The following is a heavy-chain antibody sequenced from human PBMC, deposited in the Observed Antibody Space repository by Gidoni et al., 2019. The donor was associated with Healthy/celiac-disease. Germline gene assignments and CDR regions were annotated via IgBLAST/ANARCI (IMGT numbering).Heavy chain of an antibody. D-gene: IGHD3-10*01. J-gene: IGHJ2*01. Sequence: EVQLVESGGGLVQPGGSLRLSCAASGFTFSNAWMSWVRQAPGKGLEWVGRIKSKTDGGTTDYAAPVKGRFTISRDDSKNTLYLQMNSLKTEDTAVYYCTTDRGSGGYFDLWGRGTLVTVSS. V-gene: IGHV3-15*01. CDR3: TTDRGSGGYFDL. CDR2: IKSKTDGGTT. CDR1: GFTFSNAW.